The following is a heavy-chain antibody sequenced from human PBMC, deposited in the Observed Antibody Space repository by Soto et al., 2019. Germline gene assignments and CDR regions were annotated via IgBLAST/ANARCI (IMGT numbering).Heavy chain of an antibody. V-gene: IGHV2-5*02. D-gene: IGHD6-6*01. CDR3: AHARNDLVAFDI. Sequence: QITLKESGPTLVKPTQTLTLTCTFSGFSLNTGGVGVGWIRQSPGKALEWLGLIYWDDDKRYSPSLKTRLTTXKXPSKNQVVLTMTNMEPVDTATYYCAHARNDLVAFDIWGQGTLVTVSS. J-gene: IGHJ3*02. CDR1: GFSLNTGGVG. CDR2: IYWDDDK.